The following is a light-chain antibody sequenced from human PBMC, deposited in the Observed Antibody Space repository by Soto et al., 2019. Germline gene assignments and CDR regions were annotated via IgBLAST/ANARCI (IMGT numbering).Light chain of an antibody. J-gene: IGKJ2*03. CDR2: AAS. V-gene: IGKV1-27*01. Sequence: DVQMTQSPSSLSASVGDRVTITCRASRGISSSLAGYQQKPGKVPKLLIYAASTLHAGVQSGFSGSGSGTFITLTVNSLQPEDVANNCCQKYKSVPKSFGRGTRVEIK. CDR3: QKYKSVPKS. CDR1: RGISSS.